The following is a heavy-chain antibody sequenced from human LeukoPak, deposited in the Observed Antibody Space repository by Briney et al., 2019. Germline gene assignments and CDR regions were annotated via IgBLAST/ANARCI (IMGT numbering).Heavy chain of an antibody. Sequence: PSETLSLTCTVSGGSISSYYWSWIRQPAGKGLEWIGRIYTSGSTNYNPSLKSRVTMSVDTSKNQFSLKLSSVTAADTAVYYCARLGPTIFGVVRDANAFDIWGQGTMVIVSS. D-gene: IGHD3-3*01. CDR3: ARLGPTIFGVVRDANAFDI. CDR1: GGSISSYY. V-gene: IGHV4-4*07. J-gene: IGHJ3*02. CDR2: IYTSGST.